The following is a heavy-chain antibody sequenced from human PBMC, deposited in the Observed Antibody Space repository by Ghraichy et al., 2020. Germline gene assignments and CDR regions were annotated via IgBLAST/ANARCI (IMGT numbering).Heavy chain of an antibody. D-gene: IGHD1-14*01. CDR1: GFTFSSYG. V-gene: IGHV3-33*01. Sequence: GGSLRLSCAASGFTFSSYGMHWVRQAPGKGLEWVAVIWYDGSNKYYADSVKGRFTISRDNSKNTLYLQMNSLRAEDTAVYYCARARVHHISITSMDVWGQGTTFIFSS. J-gene: IGHJ6*02. CDR3: ARARVHHISITSMDV. CDR2: IWYDGSNK.